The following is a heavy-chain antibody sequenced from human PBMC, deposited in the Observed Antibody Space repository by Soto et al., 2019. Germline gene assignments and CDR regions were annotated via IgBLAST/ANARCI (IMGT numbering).Heavy chain of an antibody. CDR1: CCSITTYD. CDR3: ARGPGGFGVFSLDY. V-gene: IGHV4-4*07. CDR2: IYRGARN. D-gene: IGHD3-10*01. Sequence: SETRSLTCSLSCCSITTYDWSWIRHPAGKWLEXIGRIYRGARNTNNPYLSGRVTVSVAMSKNQFSLKLSSVTAAEKAVYYCARGPGGFGVFSLDYWGQGTLVTVSS. J-gene: IGHJ4*02.